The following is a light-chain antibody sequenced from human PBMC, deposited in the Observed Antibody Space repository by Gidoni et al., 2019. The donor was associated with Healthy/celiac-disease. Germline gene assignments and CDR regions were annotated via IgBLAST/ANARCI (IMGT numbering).Light chain of an antibody. Sequence: SALPPPRSVSGSPGQSVTISCTGTSSDVGGYNYVSWYQQHPGKAPKLMIYDVSKRPSGVPDRFSGSKSGNTASLTISGLQAEDEADYYCCSYAGSYTPLVFGGGTKLTVL. V-gene: IGLV2-11*01. CDR3: CSYAGSYTPLV. CDR2: DVS. J-gene: IGLJ2*01. CDR1: SSDVGGYNY.